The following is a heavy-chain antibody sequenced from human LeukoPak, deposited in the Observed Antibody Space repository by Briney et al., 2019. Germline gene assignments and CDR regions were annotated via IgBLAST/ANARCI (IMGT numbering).Heavy chain of an antibody. CDR3: AKGHSSGWYGGVYDY. D-gene: IGHD6-19*01. CDR1: GFPFDDYA. J-gene: IGHJ4*02. V-gene: IGHV3-9*01. Sequence: GRSLRLSRAASGFPFDDYAMHWVRQAPGKGLGGVSGFSWNSGSIGYADSVKGRFTISRDNAKNSLYLQMNSLRAEDTALYYCAKGHSSGWYGGVYDYWGQGTLVTVSS. CDR2: FSWNSGSI.